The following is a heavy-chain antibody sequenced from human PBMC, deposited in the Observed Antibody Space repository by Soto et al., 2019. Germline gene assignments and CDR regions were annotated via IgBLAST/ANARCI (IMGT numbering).Heavy chain of an antibody. Sequence: QVQLVQSGAEVKKPGASVKVSCKASGYTFTSYGISWVRQAPGQGLEWMGWISAYNGNTNYAQKLQGRVTMTTDTSTRTAYMELRSLRSDDTAVYYCARDISYYDFWSGYYDHDAFDIWGQGTMVTVSS. V-gene: IGHV1-18*01. CDR3: ARDISYYDFWSGYYDHDAFDI. J-gene: IGHJ3*02. D-gene: IGHD3-3*01. CDR1: GYTFTSYG. CDR2: ISAYNGNT.